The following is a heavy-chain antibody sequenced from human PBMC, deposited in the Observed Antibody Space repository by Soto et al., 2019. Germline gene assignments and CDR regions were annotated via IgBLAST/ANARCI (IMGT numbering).Heavy chain of an antibody. J-gene: IGHJ4*02. CDR1: GFTFSSYA. Sequence: GGSLRLSCAASGFTFSSYAMSWVRQAPGKGLEWVSAISGSGGSTYYADSVEGRFTISRDNSKSMLYLQMNSLRVEDTAVYYCAKNFPPISSGWYGGDYWGQGTLVTVSS. V-gene: IGHV3-23*01. D-gene: IGHD6-19*01. CDR2: ISGSGGST. CDR3: AKNFPPISSGWYGGDY.